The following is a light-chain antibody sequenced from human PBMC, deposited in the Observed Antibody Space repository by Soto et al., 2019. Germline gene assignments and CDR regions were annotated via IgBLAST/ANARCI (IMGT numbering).Light chain of an antibody. CDR3: EQYGSSPRT. Sequence: EIVLTQSPATLSLSPGERATLSCRASRSFASSYLAWYQHKPGQAPRLLIYAASSRATGIPDRFIGSGSGTDFTLTLSRLEPDDSAVYYCEQYGSSPRTFGQGTKVEIK. J-gene: IGKJ1*01. V-gene: IGKV3-20*01. CDR2: AAS. CDR1: RSFASSY.